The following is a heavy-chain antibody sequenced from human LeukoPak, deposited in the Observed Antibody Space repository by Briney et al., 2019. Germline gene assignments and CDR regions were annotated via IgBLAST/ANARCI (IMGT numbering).Heavy chain of an antibody. CDR2: ISAYNGNT. V-gene: IGHV1-18*01. Sequence: GASVKVSCKASGYTFTSYGISWVRQAPGQGLEWMGWISAYNGNTNYAQKLQGRVTMTTDTSTSTAYMELSSLRSEDTAVYYCARGGSAWYYDSSGFPDYWGQGTLVTVSS. CDR1: GYTFTSYG. D-gene: IGHD3-22*01. J-gene: IGHJ4*02. CDR3: ARGGSAWYYDSSGFPDY.